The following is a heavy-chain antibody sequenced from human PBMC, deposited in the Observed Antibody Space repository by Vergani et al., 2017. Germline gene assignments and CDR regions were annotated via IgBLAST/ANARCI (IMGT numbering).Heavy chain of an antibody. V-gene: IGHV4-39*01. Sequence: QMQLQESGPGLVKPSETLSLSCTVSGDSISTSSYAWGWIRQPPGKTLEWIGTVFYGGRTSYNPSLKSRVTLSLDKSKKQISLHLTSVTAADTAVYYCARHISVVRPSSMTAFDYWGRGTLVTVSS. CDR1: GDSISTSSYA. CDR3: ARHISVVRPSSMTAFDY. J-gene: IGHJ4*02. D-gene: IGHD2-21*01. CDR2: VFYGGRT.